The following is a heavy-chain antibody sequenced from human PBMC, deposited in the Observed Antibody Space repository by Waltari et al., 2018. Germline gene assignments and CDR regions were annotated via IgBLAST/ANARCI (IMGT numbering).Heavy chain of an antibody. V-gene: IGHV3-7*01. CDR3: ASGSGWTSTY. Sequence: EVRLVESGGDWVHPGGSLRLSCAGSGFTFSGYWMNWVRQAPGNGLEWVANIKQDGSETFYVNSVKGRFTISRDNAKNSLYLQMNSLRVEDTAVYYCASGSGWTSTYWGQGTLVTVSS. CDR1: GFTFSGYW. D-gene: IGHD6-19*01. CDR2: IKQDGSET. J-gene: IGHJ4*02.